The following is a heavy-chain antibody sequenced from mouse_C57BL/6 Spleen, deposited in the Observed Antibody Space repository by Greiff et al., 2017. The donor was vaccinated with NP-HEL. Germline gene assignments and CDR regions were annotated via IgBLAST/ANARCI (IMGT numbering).Heavy chain of an antibody. CDR1: GYSFTGYF. V-gene: IGHV1-20*01. CDR2: INPYNGDT. D-gene: IGHD2-4*01. CDR3: ARPDYDGGLYAMDY. Sequence: EVKLVESGPELVKPGDSVKISCKASGYSFTGYFMNWVMQSHGKSLEWIGRINPYNGDTFYNQKFKGKATLTVDKSSSTAHMELRSLTSEDSAVYYCARPDYDGGLYAMDYWGQGTSVTVSS. J-gene: IGHJ4*01.